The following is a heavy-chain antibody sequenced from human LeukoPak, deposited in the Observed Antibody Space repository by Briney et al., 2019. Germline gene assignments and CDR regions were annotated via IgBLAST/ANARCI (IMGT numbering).Heavy chain of an antibody. CDR2: IYYSGST. Sequence: SETLSLTCTVSGGSISSYYWSWIRQPPGKGLEWIGYIYYSGSTNYNPSLKSRVTISVDTSKNQFSLKLSSVTAADTAVHYCARSSGSYYSRSSDRNFDYWGQGTLVTVSS. D-gene: IGHD1-26*01. CDR1: GGSISSYY. CDR3: ARSSGSYYSRSSDRNFDY. J-gene: IGHJ4*02. V-gene: IGHV4-59*01.